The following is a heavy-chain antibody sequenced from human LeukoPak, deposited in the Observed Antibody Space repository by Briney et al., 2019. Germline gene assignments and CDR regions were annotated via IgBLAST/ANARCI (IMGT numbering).Heavy chain of an antibody. CDR2: IGTAGDT. Sequence: GGSLRLSCAASGFTFSSYDVHWVRQATGKGLEWVSAIGTAGDTYYPGSVKGRFTISRENAKNSLYLQMNSLRAGDTAVYYCARSGSYGAFDIWGQGTMVTVSS. CDR1: GFTFSSYD. D-gene: IGHD1-26*01. V-gene: IGHV3-13*01. J-gene: IGHJ3*02. CDR3: ARSGSYGAFDI.